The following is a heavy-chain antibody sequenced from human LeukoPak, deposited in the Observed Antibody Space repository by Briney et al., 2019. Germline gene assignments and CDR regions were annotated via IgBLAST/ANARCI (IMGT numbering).Heavy chain of an antibody. CDR1: GGSISSYY. CDR2: IYYSGST. V-gene: IGHV4-59*05. J-gene: IGHJ3*02. Sequence: SETLSLTCTVSGGSISSYYWSWIRQPPGKGLEWIGSIYYSGSTYYNPSLKSRVTISVDTSKNQFSLKLSSVTAADTAVYYCASAITMIVVVMGDAFDIWGQGTMVTVSS. D-gene: IGHD3-22*01. CDR3: ASAITMIVVVMGDAFDI.